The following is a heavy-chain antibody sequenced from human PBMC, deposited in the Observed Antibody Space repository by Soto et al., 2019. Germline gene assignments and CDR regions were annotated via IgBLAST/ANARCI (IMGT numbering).Heavy chain of an antibody. J-gene: IGHJ4*02. V-gene: IGHV4-61*08. CDR1: GCSISSGGYS. CDR2: IYHSANT. D-gene: IGHD3-22*01. Sequence: SSETLSLTCAFSGCSISSGGYSLSWIRQPPGKGVEYIGYIYHSANTNYNPSLKSRVAVSVDTSKNQFSLRLSSVTAADTAVYYCANRYYDGSGYLHDYWGQGILVTVS. CDR3: ANRYYDGSGYLHDY.